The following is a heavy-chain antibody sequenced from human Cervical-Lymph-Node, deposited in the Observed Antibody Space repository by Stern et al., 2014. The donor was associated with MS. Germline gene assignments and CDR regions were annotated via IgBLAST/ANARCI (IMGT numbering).Heavy chain of an antibody. CDR1: GFTVSRDY. J-gene: IGHJ4*02. CDR2: ITNVGTT. Sequence: EVQLVESGGGVIQPGGSLRLSGTASGFTVSRDYMTWVRQAPGKGLEWVSLITNVGTTFYTDSVKGRFTISRDDSKNTVYLHMTSLRAEDTAMYYCARDTSSPERSDWWGQGTLVTVSS. V-gene: IGHV3-53*01. D-gene: IGHD1-1*01. CDR3: ARDTSSPERSDW.